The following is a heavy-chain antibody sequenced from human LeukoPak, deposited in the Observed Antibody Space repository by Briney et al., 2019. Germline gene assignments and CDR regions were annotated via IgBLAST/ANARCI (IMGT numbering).Heavy chain of an antibody. CDR1: GGSIRNYY. J-gene: IGHJ4*02. CDR3: ASRAFYDSSGLDF. Sequence: SETLSLTCSVSGGSIRNYYWTWIRQPPGKGLEWIGHVSNSGNTKYNPSLKSRVTISIDTSKKHFSLNLSSVSAVDTAVYYCASRAFYDSSGLDFWGQGILVTVSS. CDR2: VSNSGNT. V-gene: IGHV4-59*08. D-gene: IGHD3-22*01.